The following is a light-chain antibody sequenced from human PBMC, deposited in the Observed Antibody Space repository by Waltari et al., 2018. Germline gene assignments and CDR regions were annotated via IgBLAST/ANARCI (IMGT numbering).Light chain of an antibody. CDR3: QQYGSSPPT. J-gene: IGKJ1*01. CDR1: QSITNNY. Sequence: EIVLTQSPGTLSLSPGERATLSCRASQSITNNYLAWYQQKPGQAPRLLIYGASSRATGIPDRFSGSGSGTDFTLTISRLEPEECAVYVCQQYGSSPPTFGQGTKVEIK. V-gene: IGKV3-20*01. CDR2: GAS.